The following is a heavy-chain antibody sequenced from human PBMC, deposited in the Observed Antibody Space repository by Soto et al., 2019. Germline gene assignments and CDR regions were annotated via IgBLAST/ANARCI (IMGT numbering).Heavy chain of an antibody. Sequence: GGSLRLSCVAAGFTFSSYGMHWVRQAPGKGLEWLAIIRYDGSNKYYGDSVKGRFTISRDNSKNTLYLEMNSLRAEDTAVYYCARDRTYYGSGSKGMDFWGQGTTVTV. J-gene: IGHJ6*02. CDR3: ARDRTYYGSGSKGMDF. CDR2: IRYDGSNK. D-gene: IGHD3-10*01. CDR1: GFTFSSYG. V-gene: IGHV3-30*02.